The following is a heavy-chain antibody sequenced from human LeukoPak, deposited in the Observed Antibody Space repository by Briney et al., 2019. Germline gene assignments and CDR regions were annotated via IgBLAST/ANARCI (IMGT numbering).Heavy chain of an antibody. Sequence: SETLSLTCSVSGGSISTYWWSWIRQSPGKGLEWIGNIFYSGYTNYNPSLKSRVITSLDTSKNQFSLKLSSVTAADTALYYCARGKEVIVGNDAFDIWGQGTMVTVSS. CDR2: IFYSGYT. D-gene: IGHD3-22*01. CDR1: GGSISTYW. J-gene: IGHJ3*02. CDR3: ARGKEVIVGNDAFDI. V-gene: IGHV4-59*01.